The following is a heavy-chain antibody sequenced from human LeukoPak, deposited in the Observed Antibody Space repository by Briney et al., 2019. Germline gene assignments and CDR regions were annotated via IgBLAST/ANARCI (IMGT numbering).Heavy chain of an antibody. CDR3: ARKLSGYAPFDC. CDR2: ISSSCSYI. D-gene: IGHD5-12*01. Sequence: GGSLRLSCAASGFTFSSYSMNWVRQAPGKGLEWVSSISSSCSYIYYADSVKGRFTISRDNPRSTLYLQMSSLRAEDTAVYYCARKLSGYAPFDCWGQGTLVTVSS. J-gene: IGHJ4*02. V-gene: IGHV3-21*04. CDR1: GFTFSSYS.